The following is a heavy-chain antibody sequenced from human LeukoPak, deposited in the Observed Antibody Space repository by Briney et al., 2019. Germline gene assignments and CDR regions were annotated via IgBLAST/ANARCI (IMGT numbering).Heavy chain of an antibody. CDR2: IYTSGST. CDR1: GGSISSGSYY. CDR3: VSYSTMEYYFDY. V-gene: IGHV4-61*02. D-gene: IGHD6-13*01. J-gene: IGHJ4*02. Sequence: PSETLSLTCTVSGGSISSGSYYWSWIRQPAGKGLEWIGRIYTSGSTNYNPSLKSRVSISVDTSKNQFSLKLTSVTAADTAVYYCVSYSTMEYYFDYWGQGTLVTVSS.